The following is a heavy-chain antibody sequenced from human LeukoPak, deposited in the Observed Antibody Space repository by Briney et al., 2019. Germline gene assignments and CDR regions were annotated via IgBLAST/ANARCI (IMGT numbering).Heavy chain of an antibody. D-gene: IGHD1-14*01. J-gene: IGHJ4*02. Sequence: SGGSLRLSGAASGFTFSSYGMHWVRQAPGKGLEWVAVVWYDGSNKYYADSVKGRFTISRDNSKYTLYLQMSRLRAEDTAVYYCARENLMIYHPFDYWGQGTLVTVSS. CDR1: GFTFSSYG. V-gene: IGHV3-33*01. CDR2: VWYDGSNK. CDR3: ARENLMIYHPFDY.